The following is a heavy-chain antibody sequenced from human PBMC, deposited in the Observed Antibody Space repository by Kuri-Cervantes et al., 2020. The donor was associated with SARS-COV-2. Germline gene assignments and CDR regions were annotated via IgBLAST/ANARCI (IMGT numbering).Heavy chain of an antibody. V-gene: IGHV4-38-2*01. CDR1: GYSISSGYY. Sequence: SETLSLTCAVSGYSISSGYYWGWIRQPPGKVLEWIGSIYHSGSTYYNPSLKSRVTISVDTSKNQFSLKLSSVTAADTAVYYCARHGGIAVAGTFDYWGQGTLVTVSS. D-gene: IGHD6-19*01. J-gene: IGHJ4*02. CDR2: IYHSGST. CDR3: ARHGGIAVAGTFDY.